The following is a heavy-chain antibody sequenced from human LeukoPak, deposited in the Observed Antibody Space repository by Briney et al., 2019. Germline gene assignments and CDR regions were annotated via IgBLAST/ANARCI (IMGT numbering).Heavy chain of an antibody. CDR2: IYYSGST. D-gene: IGHD3-22*01. Sequence: SETLSLTCTVSGGSISSSSYYWGWIRQPPGKGLEWIGSIYYSGSTYYNPSLKSRVTISVGTSKNQFSLKLSSVTAADTAVYYCARDRRDSSGYAFDIWGQGTMVTVSS. V-gene: IGHV4-39*07. CDR1: GGSISSSSYY. CDR3: ARDRRDSSGYAFDI. J-gene: IGHJ3*02.